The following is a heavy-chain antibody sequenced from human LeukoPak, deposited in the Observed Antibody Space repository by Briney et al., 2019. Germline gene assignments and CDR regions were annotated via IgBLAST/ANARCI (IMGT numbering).Heavy chain of an antibody. CDR2: IYTSGST. D-gene: IGHD6-19*01. J-gene: IGHJ5*02. CDR3: AREKGIAVAGTLSDWFDP. CDR1: GGSISSYY. Sequence: PSKTLSLTCTVSGGSISSYYWSWIRQPAGKGLEWIGRIYTSGSTNYNPSLKSRVTMSVDTSKNQFSLKLSSVTAADTAVYYCAREKGIAVAGTLSDWFDPWGQGTLVTVSS. V-gene: IGHV4-4*07.